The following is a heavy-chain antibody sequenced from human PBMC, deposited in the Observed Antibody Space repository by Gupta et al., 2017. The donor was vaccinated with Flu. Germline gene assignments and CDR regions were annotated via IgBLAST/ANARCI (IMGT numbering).Heavy chain of an antibody. J-gene: IGHJ6*03. CDR2: IGASVGTI. CDR1: GIDFSSYD. Sequence: EVQLVESGGGLVQPGGSLRLSCAASGIDFSSYDMNWVRQAPGKGLEWLAYIGASVGTIYDADSVKGRFTVSRDNDKNSLYLQMYNLRAEDTAVYYCVTDDNYAYYYLNIWGKGTTVTVSS. CDR3: VTDDNYAYYYLNI. V-gene: IGHV3-48*03.